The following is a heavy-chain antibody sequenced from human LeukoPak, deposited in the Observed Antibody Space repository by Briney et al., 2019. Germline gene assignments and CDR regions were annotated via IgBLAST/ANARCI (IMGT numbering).Heavy chain of an antibody. CDR2: ISSSSSTI. CDR3: ARDVYSSSSLDY. J-gene: IGHJ4*02. CDR1: GFTFSSYN. D-gene: IGHD6-6*01. V-gene: IGHV3-48*04. Sequence: GGSLRLSCAASGFTFSSYNMNWVRQAPGKGLEWVSYISSSSSTIYYADSVKGRFTISRDNAKNSLYLQMNSLRVEDTAVYHCARDVYSSSSLDYWGQGILVTASS.